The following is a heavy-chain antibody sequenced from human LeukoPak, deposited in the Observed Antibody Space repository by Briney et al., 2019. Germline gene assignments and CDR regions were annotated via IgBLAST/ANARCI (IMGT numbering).Heavy chain of an antibody. J-gene: IGHJ4*02. V-gene: IGHV3-30*02. CDR2: IRYDGSNK. D-gene: IGHD3-22*01. Sequence: GGSLRLSCAASGFTFSSYGMHWVRQAPGKGLEWVAFIRYDGSNKYYADSVKGRFTISRDNSKNTLYLQMNSLRAEDTAVYYCAKGFYYYDSSGRAAFDYWGQGTLVTVSS. CDR3: AKGFYYYDSSGRAAFDY. CDR1: GFTFSSYG.